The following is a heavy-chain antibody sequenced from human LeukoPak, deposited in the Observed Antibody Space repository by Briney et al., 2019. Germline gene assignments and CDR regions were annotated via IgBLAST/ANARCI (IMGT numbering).Heavy chain of an antibody. Sequence: GGSLRLSCAPSGFTFNSYGRHGVRQAPDKGLEGVAFISYEGSNKYYADSVEGRFTISRDNSKNTLYLQMNSLRADDTAVYYCAKVRMVSDEYYFDYWGQGTLVTVSS. J-gene: IGHJ4*02. CDR1: GFTFNSYG. D-gene: IGHD3-10*01. V-gene: IGHV3-30*18. CDR2: ISYEGSNK. CDR3: AKVRMVSDEYYFDY.